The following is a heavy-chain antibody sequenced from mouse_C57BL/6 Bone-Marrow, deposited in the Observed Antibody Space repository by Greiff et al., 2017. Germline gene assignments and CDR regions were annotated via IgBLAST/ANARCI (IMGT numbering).Heavy chain of an antibody. D-gene: IGHD2-1*01. CDR3: TLLTPRGY. CDR1: GFNIKDDY. Sequence: EVQLQQSGAELVRPGASVKLSCTASGFNIKDDYMHWVQQRPEQGLEWIGWIDPENGDTEYASKFQGKATITADTSSNTAYLQLSSLTSEDTAVYYCTLLTPRGYWGQGTTLTVSS. CDR2: IDPENGDT. V-gene: IGHV14-4*01. J-gene: IGHJ2*01.